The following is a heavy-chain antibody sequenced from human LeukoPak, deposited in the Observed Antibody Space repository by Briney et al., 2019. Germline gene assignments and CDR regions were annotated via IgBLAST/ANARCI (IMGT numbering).Heavy chain of an antibody. CDR3: ARGSNNWYAFGDY. D-gene: IGHD6-13*01. J-gene: IGHJ4*02. V-gene: IGHV3-20*04. CDR2: INWNGGST. Sequence: GGSLRLSCAASGFTFDDYGMSWVRQVPGKGLEWVSGINWNGGSTGYTDSVKGRFTISRDNAKNSLFVQMNSLRAEDTALYYCARGSNNWYAFGDYWGQGTLVTVSS. CDR1: GFTFDDYG.